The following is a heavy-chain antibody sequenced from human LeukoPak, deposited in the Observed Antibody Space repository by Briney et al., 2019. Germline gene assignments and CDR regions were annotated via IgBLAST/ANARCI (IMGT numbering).Heavy chain of an antibody. CDR2: IYTSGST. J-gene: IGHJ4*02. D-gene: IGHD3-22*01. CDR3: ARDTYYYDSSGYFSDNYFDY. Sequence: SETLSLTCTVSGGSISSYYWSWIRQPAGKGLEWIGRIYTSGSTNYNPSLKSRVTMSVDTSQNQFSLKLSSVTAADTAVYYCARDTYYYDSSGYFSDNYFDYWGQGTLVTVSS. V-gene: IGHV4-4*07. CDR1: GGSISSYY.